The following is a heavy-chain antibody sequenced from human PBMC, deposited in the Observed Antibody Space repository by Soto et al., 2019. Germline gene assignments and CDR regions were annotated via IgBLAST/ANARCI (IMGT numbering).Heavy chain of an antibody. CDR2: IIPIFGTA. CDR3: ASEGVPYGMDV. D-gene: IGHD2-8*01. CDR1: GDGFSSYP. J-gene: IGHJ6*02. V-gene: IGHV1-69*01. Sequence: SVNGSWKTAGDGFSSYPVSWVRQAPGQGLEWMGGIIPIFGTANYAQKFQGRVTITADESTSTAYMELSSLRSEDTAVYSCASEGVPYGMDVWGQGTTVTVSS.